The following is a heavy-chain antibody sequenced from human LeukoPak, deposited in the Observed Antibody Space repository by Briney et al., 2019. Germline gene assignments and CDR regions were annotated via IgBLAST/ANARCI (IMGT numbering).Heavy chain of an antibody. D-gene: IGHD3-22*01. V-gene: IGHV3-23*01. J-gene: IGHJ4*02. CDR1: GFTFRSYA. CDR3: AKGLPLSMLVVIINGLDY. CDR2: ISGNGGGT. Sequence: PGGSLRLSCAASGFTFRSYAMTWGRQAPGKRLKWCSGISGNGGGTYYADAVKGRFTSSRDNSKNPGYLRMCSLRAEDTAVYYRAKGLPLSMLVVIINGLDYWGQGTLVTVSS.